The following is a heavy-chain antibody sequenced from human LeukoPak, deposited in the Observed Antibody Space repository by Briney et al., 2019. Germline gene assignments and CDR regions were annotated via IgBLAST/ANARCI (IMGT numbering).Heavy chain of an antibody. CDR2: IYDDNT. V-gene: IGHV3-53*01. J-gene: IGHJ5*02. D-gene: IGHD4-17*01. CDR1: GFTVSAYA. CDR3: AREVPYYYGDYVWFDP. Sequence: GGSLRLSCAASGFTVSAYAMAWVRQAPGKGLEWVSTIYDDNTYYADSVKGRFTISRDNSKNTLYLQMNSLRAEDTAVYYCAREVPYYYGDYVWFDPWGQGTLVTVSS.